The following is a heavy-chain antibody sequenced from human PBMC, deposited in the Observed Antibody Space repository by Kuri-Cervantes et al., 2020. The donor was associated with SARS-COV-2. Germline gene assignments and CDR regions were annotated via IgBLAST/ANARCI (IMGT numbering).Heavy chain of an antibody. CDR1: GFTVSSNY. V-gene: IGHV3-53*01. CDR3: AKTTMVPGVIISGWIDY. J-gene: IGHJ4*02. Sequence: GKSLKISCAASGFTVSSNYMSWVRQAPGKGLEWVPVIYSGGSTYYADSVKGRFTISRDNSKNTLYLQMNSLRAEDTAVYYCAKTTMVPGVIISGWIDYWGQGTLVTVSS. CDR2: IYSGGST. D-gene: IGHD3-10*01.